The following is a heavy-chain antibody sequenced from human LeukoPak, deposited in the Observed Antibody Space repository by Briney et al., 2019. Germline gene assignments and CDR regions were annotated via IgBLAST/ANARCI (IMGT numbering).Heavy chain of an antibody. J-gene: IGHJ4*02. CDR2: IWYDGSKK. V-gene: IGHV3-33*01. CDR1: GFNFRSYG. CDR3: ARDPAVAGYYFDY. D-gene: IGHD6-19*01. Sequence: GGSLRLSCAASGFNFRSYGMRWVRQAPGKGLEWVALIWYDGSKKYFADSAKGRFTISKDNSKNTLYLQMNSLRAEDTAVYHCARDPAVAGYYFDYWGQGTLVTVSS.